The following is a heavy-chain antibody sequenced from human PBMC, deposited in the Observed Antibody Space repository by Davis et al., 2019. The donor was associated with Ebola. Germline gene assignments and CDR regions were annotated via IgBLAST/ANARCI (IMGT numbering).Heavy chain of an antibody. J-gene: IGHJ6*02. D-gene: IGHD3-10*01. Sequence: PGGSLRLSCPPSGLTLSSYATHWVRQAPGKGLEWVAVISYDGSNKYYADSVKGRFTISRDNSKNTLYLQMNSLRAEDTAVYYGARDRYGSGRGGMDVWGQGTTVTVSS. V-gene: IGHV3-30-3*01. CDR3: ARDRYGSGRGGMDV. CDR2: ISYDGSNK. CDR1: GLTLSSYA.